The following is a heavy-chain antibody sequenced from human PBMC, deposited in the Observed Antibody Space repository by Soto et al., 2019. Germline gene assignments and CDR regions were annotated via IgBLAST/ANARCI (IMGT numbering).Heavy chain of an antibody. CDR2: ISGSDGKT. CDR3: ASWSLLDY. CDR1: GFSFTSYA. V-gene: IGHV3-23*01. J-gene: IGHJ4*02. D-gene: IGHD1-26*01. Sequence: VRLSGAASGFSFTSYALSWVRQAPGKGLEWVSTISGSDGKTYYADSVKGRFSISRDTSKTTLYLQMNSLRVEDTAVYYCASWSLLDYWGQGTRVTVSS.